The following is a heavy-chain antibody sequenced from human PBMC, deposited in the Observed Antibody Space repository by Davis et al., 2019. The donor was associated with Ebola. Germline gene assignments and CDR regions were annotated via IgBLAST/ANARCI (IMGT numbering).Heavy chain of an antibody. CDR1: GFTFSNAW. Sequence: GGSLRLSCAASGFTFSNAWMNWVRQAPGKGLEWVSAISGSGGSTYYADSVKGRFTISRDNSKNTLYLQMNSLRAEDTAVYYCAKDGGAKKPSDYWGQGTLVTVSS. J-gene: IGHJ4*02. V-gene: IGHV3-23*01. CDR3: AKDGGAKKPSDY. CDR2: ISGSGGST. D-gene: IGHD1-14*01.